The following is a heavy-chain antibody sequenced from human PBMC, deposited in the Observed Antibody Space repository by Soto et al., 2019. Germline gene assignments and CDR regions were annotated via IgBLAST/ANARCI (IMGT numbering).Heavy chain of an antibody. J-gene: IGHJ6*02. CDR1: GFTFSSYA. Sequence: EVQLLESGGGLVQPGGSLRLSCAASGFTFSSYAMKWVRQAPGKGLEWVSLIGESGTPIYYADSVKGRFTISRDNSGNTLFLEMYRLRAEDTAVYYCARYIPGVRYYGMDVWGQGNTVTVSS. V-gene: IGHV3-23*01. CDR2: IGESGTPI. D-gene: IGHD2-2*01. CDR3: ARYIPGVRYYGMDV.